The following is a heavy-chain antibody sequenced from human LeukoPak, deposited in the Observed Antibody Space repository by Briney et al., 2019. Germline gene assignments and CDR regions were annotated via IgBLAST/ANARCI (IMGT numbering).Heavy chain of an antibody. V-gene: IGHV3-74*01. Sequence: QPGGSLRLSCEASGFTFSSYWMHWVRQAPGKGLVWVSRIKTDGSGANYADSVKGRFTISRDNAKNTLYLQMNSLRAEDTAVYYCARDLVYGSGSLGYWGQGTLVTVSS. D-gene: IGHD3-10*01. CDR1: GFTFSSYW. CDR2: IKTDGSGA. J-gene: IGHJ4*02. CDR3: ARDLVYGSGSLGY.